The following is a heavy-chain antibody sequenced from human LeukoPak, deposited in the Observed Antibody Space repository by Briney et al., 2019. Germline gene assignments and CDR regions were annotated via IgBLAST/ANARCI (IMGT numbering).Heavy chain of an antibody. V-gene: IGHV4-39*07. J-gene: IGHJ4*02. CDR1: GGSISSSGYC. Sequence: SETLSLTCTVSGGSISSSGYCWGWIRQPPGKGLEWIGSICYSGTTNYNPSLESRVAISVDTSKNQFSLKLSSVTAADTAVYYCARGSFHWLLGWGQGTLVTVSS. D-gene: IGHD3-9*01. CDR3: ARGSFHWLLG. CDR2: ICYSGTT.